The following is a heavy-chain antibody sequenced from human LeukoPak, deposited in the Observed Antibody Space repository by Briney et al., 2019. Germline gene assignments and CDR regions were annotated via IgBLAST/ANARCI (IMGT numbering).Heavy chain of an antibody. CDR2: ISDRGSTL. CDR1: GFTFSDYY. CDR3: VSCRNGAAYDAFDI. Sequence: GGSLTLSCAASGFTFSDYYMTWIRPAPGRVREWVSFISDRGSTLYYAVSVRGGLTSYRDNAKDSLYLLMSSLRAEDRAVYYCVSCRNGAAYDAFDIWGRATLVTVSS. J-gene: IGHJ3*02. D-gene: IGHD2-15*01. V-gene: IGHV3-11*01.